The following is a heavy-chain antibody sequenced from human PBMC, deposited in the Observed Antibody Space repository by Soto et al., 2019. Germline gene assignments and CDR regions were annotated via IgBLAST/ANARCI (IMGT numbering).Heavy chain of an antibody. CDR3: ASEDCENNCLKGFGY. D-gene: IGHD2-21*01. CDR1: GYIFTDYY. Sequence: GASVKVSCKASGYIFTDYYFHWVRQAPGQGFEWVGGINAKSGNPKYVPKFQGRVTVTRDTSTSTVYMELNRLTSDDTALYSCASEDCENNCLKGFGYWGQGTLVTVSS. V-gene: IGHV1-2*02. CDR2: INAKSGNP. J-gene: IGHJ4*02.